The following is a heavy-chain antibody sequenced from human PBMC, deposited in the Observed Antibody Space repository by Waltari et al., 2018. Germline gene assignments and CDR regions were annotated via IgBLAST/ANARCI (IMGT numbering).Heavy chain of an antibody. CDR2: IIPIFGTA. V-gene: IGHV1-69*05. Sequence: QVQLVQSGAEVKKPGSSVKVSCKASGGTFSSYAISWVRQAPGQGLEWMGGIIPIFGTANYAQKFQGRVTITTDESTSTAYMELSSLRAEDTAVYYCARLPAEDYDSSGYYYPWGQGTLVTVSS. CDR3: ARLPAEDYDSSGYYYP. CDR1: GGTFSSYA. D-gene: IGHD3-22*01. J-gene: IGHJ5*02.